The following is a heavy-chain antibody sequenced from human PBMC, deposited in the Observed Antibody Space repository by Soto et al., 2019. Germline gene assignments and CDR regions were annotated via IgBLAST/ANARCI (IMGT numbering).Heavy chain of an antibody. D-gene: IGHD6-19*01. V-gene: IGHV1-69*08. CDR3: ARAKQWVIRGNYYYNGIDV. CDR1: GGSFSSFS. Sequence: GASVKVSCKASGGSFSSFSINWVRQAPGQGLEWMGRIIPLRGTTDYAAKFQGRVTINADKSTSTAYMELNSLRSEDTAVYYCARAKQWVIRGNYYYNGIDVWGQGITVTV. J-gene: IGHJ6*02. CDR2: IIPLRGTT.